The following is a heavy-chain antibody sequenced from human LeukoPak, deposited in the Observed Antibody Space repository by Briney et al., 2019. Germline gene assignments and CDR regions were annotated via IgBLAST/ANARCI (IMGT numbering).Heavy chain of an antibody. V-gene: IGHV1-69*05. J-gene: IGHJ3*02. D-gene: IGHD3-22*01. Sequence: SVKVSCKASGGTFSSYAINWVRQAPGQGPEWVGGTIPIFGTANYAQKLQGRVAITTDKSTSTAYMELSSLRSDDTAVYYCAKFQSITMIVVAHDAFDIWGQGTMVTVSS. CDR3: AKFQSITMIVVAHDAFDI. CDR2: TIPIFGTA. CDR1: GGTFSSYA.